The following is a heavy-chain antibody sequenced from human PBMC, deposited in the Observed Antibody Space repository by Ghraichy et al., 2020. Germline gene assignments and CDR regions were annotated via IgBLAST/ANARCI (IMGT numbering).Heavy chain of an antibody. J-gene: IGHJ4*02. CDR3: ARGYCGGDCYPNYFGY. CDR1: GFTFSSYA. V-gene: IGHV3-30-3*01. CDR2: ISYDGSNK. Sequence: GGSLRLSCAASGFTFSSYAMHWVRQAPGKGLEWVAVISYDGSNKYYADSVKGRFTISRDNSKNTLYLQMNSLRAENTAVYYCARGYCGGDCYPNYFGYWGQGTLVTVSS. D-gene: IGHD2-21*02.